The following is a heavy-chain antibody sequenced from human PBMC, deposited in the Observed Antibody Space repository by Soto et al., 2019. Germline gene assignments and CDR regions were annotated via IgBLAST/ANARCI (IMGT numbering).Heavy chain of an antibody. V-gene: IGHV4-30-4*01. Sequence: QVQLQESGPGLVKPSQTLSLTCTVSGGSISSGDYYWSWIRQPPGKGLEWIGYIYYSGSTYYNPSLKSRVTISVDTSKNQFSRKLSSVTAADTAVYYCARVGELGYCSGGSCYRSPYYFDYWGQGTLVTVSS. J-gene: IGHJ4*02. D-gene: IGHD2-15*01. CDR1: GGSISSGDYY. CDR2: IYYSGST. CDR3: ARVGELGYCSGGSCYRSPYYFDY.